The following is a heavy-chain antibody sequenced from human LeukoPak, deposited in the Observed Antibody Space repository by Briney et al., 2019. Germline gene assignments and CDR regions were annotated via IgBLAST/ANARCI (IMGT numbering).Heavy chain of an antibody. J-gene: IGHJ4*02. CDR2: IYYSGST. D-gene: IGHD5-24*01. Sequence: KSSETLSLTCTVSGGSISSYYWSWIRQPPGKGLEWIGYIYYSGSTNYNPSLKSRVTISVDTSKNQFSLKLSSVTAADTAVYYCARGPIRWLQLAHFDYWGQGTLVTVSS. V-gene: IGHV4-59*01. CDR3: ARGPIRWLQLAHFDY. CDR1: GGSISSYY.